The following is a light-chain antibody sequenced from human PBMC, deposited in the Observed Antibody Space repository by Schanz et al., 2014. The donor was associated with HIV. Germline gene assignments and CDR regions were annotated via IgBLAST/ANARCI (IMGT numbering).Light chain of an antibody. J-gene: IGKJ5*01. Sequence: DVQMTQSPSSLSASVGDRVTITCRASQSISTFLNWYQQKPGKAPKLLIHAASSLQSGVPSRFSGSGSVTDFTLIISSLQPEDVGSYYCEETYSTPSITFGQATRLEIK. CDR2: AAS. CDR1: QSISTF. V-gene: IGKV1-39*01. CDR3: EETYSTPSIT.